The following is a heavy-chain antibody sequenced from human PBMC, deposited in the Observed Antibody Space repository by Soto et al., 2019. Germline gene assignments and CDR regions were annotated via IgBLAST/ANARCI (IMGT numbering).Heavy chain of an antibody. J-gene: IGHJ4*02. CDR3: AKDRARYCGGCSCYSIFDY. CDR1: GFTFSSYG. Sequence: QVQLVESGGGVVQPGRSLRLSCAASGFTFSSYGMHWVRQAPGKGLEWVAVISYDGSNKYYEDSVKGRFTISRDNSKNTLYRQMNILRAEDTAVYYCAKDRARYCGGCSCYSIFDYWCQGTLVTVSS. D-gene: IGHD2-15*01. V-gene: IGHV3-30*18. CDR2: ISYDGSNK.